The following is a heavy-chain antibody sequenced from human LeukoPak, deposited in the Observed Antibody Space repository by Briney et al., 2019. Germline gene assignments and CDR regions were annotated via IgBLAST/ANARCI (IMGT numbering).Heavy chain of an antibody. D-gene: IGHD6-19*01. CDR3: ARELAVAGTANRKDY. V-gene: IGHV3-21*01. Sequence: GSLRLSCAASGFTFSSYSMNWVRQAPGKGLEWVSSISSSSSYIYYADSVKGRFTISRDNAKNSLYLQMNSLRAEDTAVYYCARELAVAGTANRKDYWGQGTLVTVSS. J-gene: IGHJ4*02. CDR2: ISSSSSYI. CDR1: GFTFSSYS.